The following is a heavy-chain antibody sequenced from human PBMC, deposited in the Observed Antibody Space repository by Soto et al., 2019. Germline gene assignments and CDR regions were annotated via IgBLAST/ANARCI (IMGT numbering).Heavy chain of an antibody. CDR3: AKDTYYHDSSGYYTFDH. Sequence: GGSLRLSCAASGYTFSSYGMHWVRQAPGKGLEWVAVISYDGGNTHYVDSAKGRFTISRDNSKNTLHLQMNSLRADDTAVYYCAKDTYYHDSSGYYTFDHWGQGTPVTVSS. J-gene: IGHJ4*02. V-gene: IGHV3-30*18. CDR1: GYTFSSYG. CDR2: ISYDGGNT. D-gene: IGHD3-22*01.